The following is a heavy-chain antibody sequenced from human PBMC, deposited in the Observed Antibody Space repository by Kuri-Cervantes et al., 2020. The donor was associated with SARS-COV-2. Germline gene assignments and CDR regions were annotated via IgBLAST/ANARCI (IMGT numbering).Heavy chain of an antibody. CDR2: IVPILGTA. CDR1: GGTFSSYA. D-gene: IGHD3-22*01. J-gene: IGHJ3*02. V-gene: IGHV1-69*04. CDR3: ARGRGITMIVVGLDI. Sequence: SVKVSCKASGGTFSSYAISWVRQAPGQGLEWMGRIVPILGTANYAQKFQGRVTITADKSTSTAYMELSSLRSEDTAVYYCARGRGITMIVVGLDIWGQGTMVTVSS.